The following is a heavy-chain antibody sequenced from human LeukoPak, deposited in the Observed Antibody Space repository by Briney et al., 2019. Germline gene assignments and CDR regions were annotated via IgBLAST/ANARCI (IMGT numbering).Heavy chain of an antibody. CDR2: IYYSGST. Sequence: SETLSLTCTVSGGSISSYYWSWIRQPPGKGLEWIGYIYYSGSTNYNPSLKSRVTISVDTSKNQFSLKLSSVTAADTAVYYCARGWFGEYYYGMDVWGQGTTVTVSS. CDR3: ARGWFGEYYYGMDV. J-gene: IGHJ6*02. CDR1: GGSISSYY. D-gene: IGHD3-10*01. V-gene: IGHV4-59*01.